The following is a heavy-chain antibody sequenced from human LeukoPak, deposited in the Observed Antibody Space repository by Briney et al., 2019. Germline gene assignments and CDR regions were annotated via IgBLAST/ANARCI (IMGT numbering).Heavy chain of an antibody. V-gene: IGHV3-66*04. CDR1: GFTVSSNY. CDR3: ARHMRGNWNYVGXXAFDI. D-gene: IGHD1-7*01. Sequence: GGSLRLSCAASGFTVSSNYMSSVRQAPGKGLEWVSVIYSGGSTYYADSVKGRFTISRDNSKNTLYLQMNSLRAEDTAVYYCARHMRGNWNYVGXXAFDIWGQGTMVTVSS. J-gene: IGHJ3*02. CDR2: IYSGGST.